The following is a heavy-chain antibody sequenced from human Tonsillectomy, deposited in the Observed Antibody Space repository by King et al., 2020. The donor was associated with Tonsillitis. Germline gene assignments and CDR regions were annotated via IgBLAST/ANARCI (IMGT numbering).Heavy chain of an antibody. CDR1: GFSLNTSGVS. Sequence: QVTLKESGPTLVKPTQTLTLTCTFSGFSLNTSGVSVGWIRQTPGKALVWLALIYWNDDKTYSPSLKSRLAITKDTAKNQVVLTLTNMDPVDTATYYCVHRGYDDYYFDYWGQGTLVTVSS. D-gene: IGHD5-12*01. V-gene: IGHV2-5*01. CDR2: IYWNDDK. CDR3: VHRGYDDYYFDY. J-gene: IGHJ4*02.